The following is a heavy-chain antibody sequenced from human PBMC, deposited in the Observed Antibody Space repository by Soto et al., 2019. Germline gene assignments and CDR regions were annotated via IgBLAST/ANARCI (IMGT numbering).Heavy chain of an antibody. CDR1: GYSFTSYW. J-gene: IGHJ4*02. CDR2: IYPGDSDT. V-gene: IGHV5-51*01. CDR3: ARGAPPSVSSGWLTNFDY. Sequence: LGESLKISCNGSGYSFTSYWIGWVRQMPWKGLEWMGIIYPGDSDTRYSPSFQGQVTISADKSISTAYLQWSSLKASDTAMYYCARGAPPSVSSGWLTNFDYWGQGTLVTVSS. D-gene: IGHD6-19*01.